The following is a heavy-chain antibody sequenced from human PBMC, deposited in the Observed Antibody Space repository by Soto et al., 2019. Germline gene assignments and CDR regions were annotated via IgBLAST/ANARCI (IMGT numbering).Heavy chain of an antibody. CDR1: GYTFPRYA. J-gene: IGHJ4*02. V-gene: IGHV1-3*01. CDR3: ARVPYGGNSFDY. D-gene: IGHD4-17*01. Sequence: GASVKFSCKASGYTFPRYAMHWARQAPGQRLEWMGWINAGNGNTKYSQKFQGRVTITRDTSASTAYMELSSLRSEDTAVYYCARVPYGGNSFDYWGQGTLVTVS. CDR2: INAGNGNT.